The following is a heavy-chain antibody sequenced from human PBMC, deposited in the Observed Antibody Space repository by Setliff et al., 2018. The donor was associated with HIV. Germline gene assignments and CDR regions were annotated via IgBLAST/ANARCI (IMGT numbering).Heavy chain of an antibody. V-gene: IGHV3-30*04. CDR3: ARDSGDYYDSSGSFDY. CDR2: ISYDGNSQ. Sequence: GGSLRLSCAASAFTFSNYNIHWVRQAPGKGLEWVAFISYDGNSQYYADSVKGRFTISRDNLKKRVYLQMNSLRAEDTAVYYCARDSGDYYDSSGSFDYWGQGTLVTVSS. CDR1: AFTFSNYN. D-gene: IGHD3-22*01. J-gene: IGHJ4*02.